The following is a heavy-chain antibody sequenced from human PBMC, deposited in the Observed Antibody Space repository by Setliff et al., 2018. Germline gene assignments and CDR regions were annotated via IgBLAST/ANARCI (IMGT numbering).Heavy chain of an antibody. D-gene: IGHD3-3*01. CDR2: IYYSGST. J-gene: IGHJ4*02. Sequence: SETLSLTCTVSDVSISSSSFYWVWIRQPPGKGLEWIGSIYYSGSTYYNPSLTSRVTISVDTSNNQFSLNLRSVTAADTAIYYCARHFRSSKVQFLEYLTDYYFDSWGQGTLVTVSS. V-gene: IGHV4-39*01. CDR3: ARHFRSSKVQFLEYLTDYYFDS. CDR1: DVSISSSSFY.